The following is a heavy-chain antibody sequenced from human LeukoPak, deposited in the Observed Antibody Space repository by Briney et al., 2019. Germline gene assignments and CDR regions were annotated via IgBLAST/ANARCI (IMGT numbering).Heavy chain of an antibody. CDR3: ASKYSGSAVHYY. Sequence: GGYLTLSCAASGFTFSSYAMSWVRQAPGKGLEWVSATSTSGDTTYYADSVKGRFTISRDNSKTTLYLRMDSLRVEDTALYYCASKYSGSAVHYYGGQGTLVTVSS. CDR1: GFTFSSYA. D-gene: IGHD1-26*01. CDR2: TSTSGDTT. J-gene: IGHJ4*02. V-gene: IGHV3-23*01.